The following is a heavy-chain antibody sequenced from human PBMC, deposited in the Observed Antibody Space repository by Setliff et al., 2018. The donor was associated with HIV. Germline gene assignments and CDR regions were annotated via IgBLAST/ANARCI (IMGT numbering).Heavy chain of an antibody. CDR3: AKDRGRGNWLDP. CDR2: MYPTGGRT. Sequence: GASVKVSCKASGYTFTSHFMHWVRQAPGQGLEWMGVMYPTGGRTTYAQKFQGRVNMTMDTSTSTVYMDLSSLRSEDTAVYYCAKDRGRGNWLDPWGQGTLVTVSS. V-gene: IGHV1-46*01. D-gene: IGHD3-10*01. CDR1: GYTFTSHF. J-gene: IGHJ5*02.